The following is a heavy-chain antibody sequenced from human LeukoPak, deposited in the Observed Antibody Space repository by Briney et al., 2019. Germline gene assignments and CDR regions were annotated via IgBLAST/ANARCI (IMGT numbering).Heavy chain of an antibody. CDR3: ARALDYGGNARYYYYSCMDV. CDR1: GFTFSSYA. Sequence: GGSLTLSCAASGFTFSSYAMSWLRQAPGKGLEWVSAICDSGGSEYYADPVKGRFTISRDNTKKTLYLQMNSLRAANTGAYYCARALDYGGNARYYYYSCMDVWGKGTTVTASS. CDR2: ICDSGGSE. D-gene: IGHD4-23*01. J-gene: IGHJ6*03. V-gene: IGHV3-23*01.